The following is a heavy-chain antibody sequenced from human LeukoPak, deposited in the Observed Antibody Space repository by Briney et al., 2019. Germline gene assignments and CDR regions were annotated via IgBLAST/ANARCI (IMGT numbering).Heavy chain of an antibody. CDR2: IIPIFGTA. J-gene: IGHJ3*02. Sequence: ASVKVSCKASGGTFSSYAISWVRQAPGQGLEWMGGIIPIFGTANYAQKFQGRVTITADKSTSTAYMELSSLRSEDTAVYYCAYYYGSSGYYGGAFDIWGQGTMVTVSS. V-gene: IGHV1-69*06. D-gene: IGHD3-22*01. CDR1: GGTFSSYA. CDR3: AYYYGSSGYYGGAFDI.